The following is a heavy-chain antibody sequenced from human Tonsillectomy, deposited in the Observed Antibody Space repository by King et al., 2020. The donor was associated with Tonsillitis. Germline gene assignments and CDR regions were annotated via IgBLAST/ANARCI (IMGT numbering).Heavy chain of an antibody. J-gene: IGHJ6*02. D-gene: IGHD6-19*01. CDR2: INPSGGST. CDR3: ASSLAVAGDNYYYYYSMNV. V-gene: IGHV1-46*01. CDR1: GYTFTSYY. Sequence: VQLVESGAEVKKPGASVKVSCKASGYTFTSYYMHWVRQAPGQGLEWMGIINPSGGSTRYAQKFQGRVTMTRDTSTSTVYMGLSSLRSEDTAVYYCASSLAVAGDNYYYYYSMNVWGQGTTVTVSS.